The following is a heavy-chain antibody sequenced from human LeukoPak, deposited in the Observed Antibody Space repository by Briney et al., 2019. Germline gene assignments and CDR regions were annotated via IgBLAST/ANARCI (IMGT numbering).Heavy chain of an antibody. CDR2: IYYGGST. CDR3: ARARPVRVTIFGVVPNFDY. CDR1: GGSISSYY. V-gene: IGHV4-59*01. J-gene: IGHJ4*02. D-gene: IGHD3-3*01. Sequence: SETLSLTCTVSGGSISSYYWSWIRQPPGKGLEWIGYIYYGGSTNYNPSLKSRVTISVDTSKNQFSLKLSSVAAADTAVYYCARARPVRVTIFGVVPNFDYWGQGTLVTVSS.